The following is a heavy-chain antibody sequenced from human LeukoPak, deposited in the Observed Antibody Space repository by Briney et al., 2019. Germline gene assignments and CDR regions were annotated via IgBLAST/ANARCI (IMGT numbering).Heavy chain of an antibody. D-gene: IGHD2-15*01. CDR3: ARDSPAYCSGGSCFSGGMDV. V-gene: IGHV3-30-3*01. J-gene: IGHJ6*02. CDR1: GFTFSSYA. CDR2: ISYDGSNK. Sequence: PGRSLRLSCAASGFTFSSYAMHWVRQAPGKGLEWVAVISYDGSNKYYADSVKGRFTISRDNSENTLYLQMNSLRAEDTAVYYCARDSPAYCSGGSCFSGGMDVWGQGTTVTVSS.